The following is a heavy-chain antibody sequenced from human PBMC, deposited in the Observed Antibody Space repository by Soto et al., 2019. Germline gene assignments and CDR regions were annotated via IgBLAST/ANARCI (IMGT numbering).Heavy chain of an antibody. CDR1: GFTFSGFW. CDR2: INPDGSEK. CDR3: SRSLNS. Sequence: GGSLRLSCAACGFTFSGFWMDWVRQAPGKGLEWVANINPDGSEKRYVDSVKGRFTISRDNAKNSLYLQMTSLTAEDSALYYCSRSLNSWGQGTRVTVSS. V-gene: IGHV3-7*01. J-gene: IGHJ4*02.